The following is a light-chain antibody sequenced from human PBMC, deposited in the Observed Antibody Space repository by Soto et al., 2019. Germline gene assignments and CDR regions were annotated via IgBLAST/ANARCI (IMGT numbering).Light chain of an antibody. J-gene: IGLJ2*01. V-gene: IGLV2-14*01. Sequence: QSALTQPASVSGSPGQSITISCTGTSSDVGGYNYVSWYQQHPGKAPKLIIYEVSNWPSGVSNRFSGSKSGNTASLTISGLQAEDEADYYCSSYTSGSTLVVFGGGTKLTVL. CDR2: EVS. CDR3: SSYTSGSTLVV. CDR1: SSDVGGYNY.